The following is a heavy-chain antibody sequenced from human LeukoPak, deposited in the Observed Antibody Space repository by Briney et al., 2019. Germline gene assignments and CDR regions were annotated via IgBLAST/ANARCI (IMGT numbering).Heavy chain of an antibody. Sequence: ASVKVSCKASGGTFSSYTISWVRQAPGQGLEWMGSIIPILGIANYAQKFQGRVTITADKSTSTAYMELSSLRSEDTAVYYCARDRAFQFDPWGQGTLVTVSS. CDR1: GGTFSSYT. J-gene: IGHJ5*02. CDR2: IIPILGIA. D-gene: IGHD2/OR15-2a*01. V-gene: IGHV1-69*04. CDR3: ARDRAFQFDP.